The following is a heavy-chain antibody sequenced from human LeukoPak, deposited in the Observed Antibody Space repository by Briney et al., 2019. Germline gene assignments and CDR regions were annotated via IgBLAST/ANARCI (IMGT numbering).Heavy chain of an antibody. CDR3: AREPKGGYDAFGI. CDR2: IYSGGST. CDR1: GFTVSSNY. V-gene: IGHV3-66*01. Sequence: GGSLRLSCAASGFTVSSNYMSWVRQAPGKGLEWVSVIYSGGSTYYADSVKGRFTISRDNSKNTLYLQMNSLRAEDTAVYYCAREPKGGYDAFGIWGQGTMVTVSS. D-gene: IGHD3-16*01. J-gene: IGHJ3*02.